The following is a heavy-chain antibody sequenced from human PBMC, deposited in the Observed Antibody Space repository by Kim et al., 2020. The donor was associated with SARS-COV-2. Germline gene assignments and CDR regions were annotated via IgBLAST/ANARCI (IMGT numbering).Heavy chain of an antibody. CDR2: IWYDGSNK. CDR1: GFTFSSYG. Sequence: GGSLRLSCAASGFTFSSYGMHWVRQAPGKGLEWVAVIWYDGSNKYYADSLKGRFTISRDNSKNTLYLQMNSLRAEDTAVYYCAKDRDYENYYGMDVWGQGTTVTVSS. V-gene: IGHV3-33*06. D-gene: IGHD3-16*01. CDR3: AKDRDYENYYGMDV. J-gene: IGHJ6*02.